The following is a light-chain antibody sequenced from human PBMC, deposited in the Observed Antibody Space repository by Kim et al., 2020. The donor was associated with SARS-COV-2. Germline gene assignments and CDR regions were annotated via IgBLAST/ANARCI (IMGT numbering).Light chain of an antibody. Sequence: LSPGERATPSCRASQSLKGRFLAWYQQKPGQPPRLLIYGVSSRATGISDRFTGSGSGADFTLTISRLEPEDFAVYYCQQYGTSWYTFGQGTKLEI. V-gene: IGKV3-20*01. CDR2: GVS. CDR1: QSLKGRF. J-gene: IGKJ2*01. CDR3: QQYGTSWYT.